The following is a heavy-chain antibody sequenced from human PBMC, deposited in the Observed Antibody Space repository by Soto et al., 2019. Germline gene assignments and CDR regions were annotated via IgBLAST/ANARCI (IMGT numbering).Heavy chain of an antibody. CDR2: ISYDGSNK. J-gene: IGHJ6*02. D-gene: IGHD4-4*01. V-gene: IGHV3-30-3*01. CDR1: GFTFSSYA. CDR3: ARENDYSNYGPPYYYYYGMDV. Sequence: QVQLVESGGGVVQPGRSLRLSCAASGFTFSSYAMHWVRQAPGKGLEWVAVISYDGSNKYYADSVKGRFTISRDNSKNTLYLQMNSLIAEDTAVYYCARENDYSNYGPPYYYYYGMDVWGQGTTVTVSS.